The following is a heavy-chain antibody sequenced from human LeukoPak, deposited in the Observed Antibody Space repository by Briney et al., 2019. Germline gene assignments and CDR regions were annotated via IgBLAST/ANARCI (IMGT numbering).Heavy chain of an antibody. D-gene: IGHD6-19*01. CDR2: IYYSGST. Sequence: PSQTLSLTCTVSGGSISSGGYYWRWIRQHPGKGLEWIGYIYYSGSTYYNPSLKSRVTISVDTSKNQFSLKLSSVTAADTAVYYCARDLRAVGFDYWGQGTLVTVSS. CDR1: GGSISSGGYY. J-gene: IGHJ4*02. CDR3: ARDLRAVGFDY. V-gene: IGHV4-31*03.